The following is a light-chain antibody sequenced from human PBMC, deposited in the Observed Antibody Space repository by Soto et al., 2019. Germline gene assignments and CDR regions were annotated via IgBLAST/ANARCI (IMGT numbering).Light chain of an antibody. CDR1: HDMSRY. Sequence: DIQLTQSPSSLSASVGDRVTITCRAIHDMSRYLNWYQRKPGKAPNLLIYAESSLQSGVPSRFSGSGSGADFTLTIISLQPEDFAPYYCHQSYSSRWTFGQGTKVHIK. CDR2: AES. J-gene: IGKJ1*01. V-gene: IGKV1-39*01. CDR3: HQSYSSRWT.